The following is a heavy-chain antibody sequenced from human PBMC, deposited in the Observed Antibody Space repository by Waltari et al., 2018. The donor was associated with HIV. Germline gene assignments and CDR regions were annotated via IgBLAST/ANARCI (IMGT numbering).Heavy chain of an antibody. Sequence: EVQLVESGGGLVQPGGSLRLSCSASGFTFSSYAMTWVRQAPGKGLEYVSANSNNGHSTYYADSVKGRFTISRDNSKNTLNLQMSSLRAEDTAVYYCVKEGGYCSGGRCYYYGMDVWGQGTTVTVSS. D-gene: IGHD2-15*01. CDR2: NSNNGHST. CDR3: VKEGGYCSGGRCYYYGMDV. CDR1: GFTFSSYA. J-gene: IGHJ6*02. V-gene: IGHV3-64D*06.